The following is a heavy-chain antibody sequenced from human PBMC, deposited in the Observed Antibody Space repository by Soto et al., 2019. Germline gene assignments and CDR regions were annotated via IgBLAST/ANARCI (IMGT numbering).Heavy chain of an antibody. Sequence: GGSLRLSCAASGFTFSTYYMTWVRQAPGKGLECVANIKQDGSEKHYVDSVKGRFIISRDNAKNSLDLQMNSLRAEDTAVYYCATLRGTANFDYWGQGTLVTVSS. CDR1: GFTFSTYY. V-gene: IGHV3-7*01. CDR3: ATLRGTANFDY. D-gene: IGHD3-16*01. CDR2: IKQDGSEK. J-gene: IGHJ4*02.